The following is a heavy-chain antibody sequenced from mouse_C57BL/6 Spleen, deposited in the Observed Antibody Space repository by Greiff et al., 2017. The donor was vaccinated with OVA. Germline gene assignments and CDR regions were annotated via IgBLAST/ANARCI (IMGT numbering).Heavy chain of an antibody. Sequence: EVQVVESGPGLVKPSQSLSLTCSVTGYSITSGYYWNWLRQFPGNKLEWMGFISYDGSNNYNPSLKNRISITRDTSKNQFFLKLNSVTTEDTATYYCARERDGNLYWYFDVWGTGTTVTVSS. CDR1: GYSITSGYY. CDR2: ISYDGSN. D-gene: IGHD2-1*01. V-gene: IGHV3-6*01. CDR3: ARERDGNLYWYFDV. J-gene: IGHJ1*03.